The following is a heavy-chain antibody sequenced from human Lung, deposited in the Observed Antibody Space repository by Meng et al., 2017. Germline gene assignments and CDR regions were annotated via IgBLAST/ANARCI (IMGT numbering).Heavy chain of an antibody. CDR3: ARGFRGSTAFKYGLDV. D-gene: IGHD2-2*01. V-gene: IGHV4-59*01. CDR1: GGSISTFF. J-gene: IGHJ6*02. CDR2: VYYTGSS. Sequence: SETLSLTCTVSGGSISTFFWNWIRQSPQKGLEWIGYVYYTGSSKYSPSLESRLTLSVDTTKNELSLRLNSVTAADTAIYYCARGFRGSTAFKYGLDVWGQGTTVTVSS.